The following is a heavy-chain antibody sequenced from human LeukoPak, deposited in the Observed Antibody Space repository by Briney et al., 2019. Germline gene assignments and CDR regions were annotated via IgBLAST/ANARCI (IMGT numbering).Heavy chain of an antibody. V-gene: IGHV3-30-3*01. CDR3: ARDQGQGTLGAFDI. D-gene: IGHD1-26*01. CDR2: ISYDGSNK. CDR1: GFTFSSYA. Sequence: GRSLRLSCAASGFTFSSYAMHWVRQAPGKGLEWVAVISYDGSNKYYADSVKGRFTISRDNSKNTLYLQMNSLRAEDTAVYYCARDQGQGTLGAFDIWGQGTMVTVSS. J-gene: IGHJ3*02.